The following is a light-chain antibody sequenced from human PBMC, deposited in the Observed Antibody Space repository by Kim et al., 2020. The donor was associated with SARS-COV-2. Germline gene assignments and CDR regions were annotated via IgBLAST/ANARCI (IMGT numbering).Light chain of an antibody. Sequence: DIQLTQSPSFLSASVGDRVTITCQASQGISTYLAWYQQKPGQAPKLLIYAASTLQSGVPSRFSGSGSGTEFTLTINSLQPEDFATYYCQQLNNPILTFGGGTKVDIK. V-gene: IGKV1-9*01. CDR1: QGISTY. CDR3: QQLNNPILT. J-gene: IGKJ4*01. CDR2: AAS.